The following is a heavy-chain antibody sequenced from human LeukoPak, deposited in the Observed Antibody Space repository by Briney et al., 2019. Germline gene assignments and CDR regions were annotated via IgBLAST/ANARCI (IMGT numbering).Heavy chain of an antibody. J-gene: IGHJ4*02. Sequence: SETLSLTCTVSGGSINNYYWTWIRQPPGKGLEWIGYVYYSGSPSYNPSLKSRVTISVDTSKNQFSLNLSSVSATDTAVYYCARRRDSSSWNSPFDYWGQGTLVTVSP. CDR2: VYYSGSP. V-gene: IGHV4-59*08. CDR3: ARRRDSSSWNSPFDY. CDR1: GGSINNYY. D-gene: IGHD6-13*01.